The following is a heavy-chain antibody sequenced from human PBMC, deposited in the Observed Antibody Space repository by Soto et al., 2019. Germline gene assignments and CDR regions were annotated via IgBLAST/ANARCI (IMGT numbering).Heavy chain of an antibody. CDR2: IYHSGST. Sequence: SETLSLTCAVSGGSISSSNWWSWVRQPPGKGLEWIGEIYHSGSTNYNPSLKSRVTVSVDKSKNQFSLKLSSVTAADTAVYYCARASDSSGYAHYWGQGTLVTVSS. D-gene: IGHD3-22*01. V-gene: IGHV4-4*02. CDR1: GGSISSSNW. J-gene: IGHJ4*02. CDR3: ARASDSSGYAHY.